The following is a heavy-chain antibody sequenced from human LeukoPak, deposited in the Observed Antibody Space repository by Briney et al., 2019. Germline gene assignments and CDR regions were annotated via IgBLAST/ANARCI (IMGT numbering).Heavy chain of an antibody. CDR1: GGTFSSYA. V-gene: IGHV1-69*01. CDR2: IIPIFGTA. D-gene: IGHD4-11*01. CDR3: ARDDYSNYGYFDY. Sequence: SVKVSCKASGGTFSSYAISWVRQAPGQGLEWMGGIIPIFGTANYAQKFQGRVTITADESTSTAYMELSSLRSEDTAVYYCARDDYSNYGYFDYWGQGTLVTVSS. J-gene: IGHJ4*02.